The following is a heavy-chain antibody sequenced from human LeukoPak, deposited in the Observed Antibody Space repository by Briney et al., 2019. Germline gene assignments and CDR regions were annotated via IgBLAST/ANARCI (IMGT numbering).Heavy chain of an antibody. Sequence: GASVKVSCKASGYTFTSHGLSWARQAPGQGLEWMGWISIYSGNTNYAQKFQDRISMTTDTSTSTAYMELRSLESDDTAVYYCARDPGGTWGFDYWGQGALVTVSS. CDR2: ISIYSGNT. CDR1: GYTFTSHG. J-gene: IGHJ4*02. CDR3: ARDPGGTWGFDY. V-gene: IGHV1-18*01. D-gene: IGHD7-27*01.